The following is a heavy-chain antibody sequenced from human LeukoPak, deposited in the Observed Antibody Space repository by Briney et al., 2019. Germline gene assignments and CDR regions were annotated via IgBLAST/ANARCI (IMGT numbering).Heavy chain of an antibody. V-gene: IGHV4-39*01. CDR3: ARRVMGYDPYYDY. D-gene: IGHD3-16*01. Sequence: PSQTLSLTCTVSGGSISSGSYYWGWIRQPPGKGLEWIGSIYYSGSTYYNPSLKSRVTISVDTSKNQFSLKLSSVTAADTAVYYCARRVMGYDPYYDYWGQGTLVTVSS. CDR2: IYYSGST. J-gene: IGHJ4*02. CDR1: GGSISSGSYY.